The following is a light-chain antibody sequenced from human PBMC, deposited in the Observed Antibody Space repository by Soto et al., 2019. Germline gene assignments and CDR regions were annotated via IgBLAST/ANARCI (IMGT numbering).Light chain of an antibody. CDR2: LEGSGSY. J-gene: IGLJ3*02. CDR1: SCHINYI. V-gene: IGLV4-60*03. CDR3: ETWHSNTRV. Sequence: QSVLTQSSSASGSLGSSVKLTCTRSSCHINYIIAWHQQQPGKAPRYLMNLEGSGSYNKGSGVPDRFSGSSSGADRYLTISNLQSEDEADYYCETWHSNTRVFGGGTKLTVL.